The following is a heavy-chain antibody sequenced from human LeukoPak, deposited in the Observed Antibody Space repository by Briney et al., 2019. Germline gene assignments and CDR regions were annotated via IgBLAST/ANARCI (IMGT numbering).Heavy chain of an antibody. D-gene: IGHD1-26*01. V-gene: IGHV4-59*04. Sequence: PSETLSLTCTVSGGSVGRNYWSWIRQPPGKGLEYMGYIYYSGSTYYNPSLKSRVTISVDTSKNQFSLKLSSVTAADTAVFYCVWVSATYAWGNWFDPWGQGTLVTVSS. CDR3: VWVSATYAWGNWFDP. J-gene: IGHJ5*02. CDR2: IYYSGST. CDR1: GGSVGRNY.